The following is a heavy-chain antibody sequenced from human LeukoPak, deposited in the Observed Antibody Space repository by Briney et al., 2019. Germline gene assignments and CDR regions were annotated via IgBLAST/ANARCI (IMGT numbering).Heavy chain of an antibody. J-gene: IGHJ3*02. CDR2: INTGSNYI. V-gene: IGHV3-21*01. D-gene: IGHD3-10*01. Sequence: GGSLRLSCAASGFMFSSYSLNWVRQAPGKGLEWVASINTGSNYIHYGDSVKGRFTISRDNAKNSLYLQMNSLRAEDTAVYYCAKWMVGGKSLPVYNAFDIWGQGTMVTVSS. CDR3: AKWMVGGKSLPVYNAFDI. CDR1: GFMFSSYS.